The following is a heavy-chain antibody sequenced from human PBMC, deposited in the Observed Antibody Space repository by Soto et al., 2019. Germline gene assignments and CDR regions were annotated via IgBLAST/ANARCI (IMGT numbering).Heavy chain of an antibody. V-gene: IGHV4-59*01. J-gene: IGHJ4*02. CDR1: GGSISSYY. D-gene: IGHD3-10*01. CDR3: ARDPGSWYFDS. CDR2: VYYSGST. Sequence: SETLSLTCTVSGGSISSYYWSWIRQPPGKGLELIGYVYYSGSTNYNPSLRSRVNISVDTSKNQLSLRMSSVTAADTAVYYCARDPGSWYFDSWGQGILVTVSS.